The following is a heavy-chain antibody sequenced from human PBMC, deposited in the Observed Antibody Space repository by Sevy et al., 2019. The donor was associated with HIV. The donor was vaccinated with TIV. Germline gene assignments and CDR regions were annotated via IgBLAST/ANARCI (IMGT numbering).Heavy chain of an antibody. D-gene: IGHD6-19*01. V-gene: IGHV4-38-2*01. J-gene: IGHJ4*02. CDR3: ARAIGTQVADLYYFDY. Sequence: SETLYLTCAVSGYSISSDYYWGWIRQPPGKGLEWIGSIYHSGYSYYNPSLKSRVTISVDTSKNQFSLKLSSVTAADTAVYYCARAIGTQVADLYYFDYWGQGTLVTVSS. CDR1: GYSISSDYY. CDR2: IYHSGYS.